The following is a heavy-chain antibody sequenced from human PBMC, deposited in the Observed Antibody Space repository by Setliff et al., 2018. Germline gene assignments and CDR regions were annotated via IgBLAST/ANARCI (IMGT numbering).Heavy chain of an antibody. V-gene: IGHV3-30*02. D-gene: IGHD2-21*02. Sequence: SCAASGFTFGCFPMHWVRQAPGKRLEWEACIRHDESDIYYTNPVKGRFTVSGDKSKNTLYLQMNILRPEDTGLYDCVRDSSADYYDNDCIKYWGQGALVTVSS. CDR2: IRHDESDI. CDR1: GFTFGCFP. CDR3: VRDSSADYYDNDCIKY. J-gene: IGHJ1*01.